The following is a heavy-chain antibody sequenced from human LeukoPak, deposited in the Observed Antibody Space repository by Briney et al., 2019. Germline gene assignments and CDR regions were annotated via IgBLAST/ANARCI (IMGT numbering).Heavy chain of an antibody. CDR2: IYNDGGT. Sequence: PGGSLRLPCAASGFTVSSNYMNWVRQGPGKGLEWVSVIYNDGGTYYADSVKGRFTISRDNSKNTLSLQMNNLRAEDTAMYYCARSPAGTHRFDSWGQGTLVTVSS. CDR3: ARSPAGTHRFDS. V-gene: IGHV3-53*01. CDR1: GFTVSSNY. D-gene: IGHD3-16*02. J-gene: IGHJ4*02.